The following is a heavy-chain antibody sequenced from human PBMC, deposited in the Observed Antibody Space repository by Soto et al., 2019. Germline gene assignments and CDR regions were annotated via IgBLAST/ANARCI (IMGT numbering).Heavy chain of an antibody. CDR1: GFTVSNNY. Sequence: EVQLVESGGGLIQPGGSLRLSCAVSGFTVSNNYMSWVRQAPGKGLEGVSVIYSGGYTAYGDSVKGRFTISRDNSKNTLYLQMNTLGAHGPAGYCWAPPGGGGGYWGQGTLVTVSS. D-gene: IGHD3-16*01. CDR2: IYSGGYT. J-gene: IGHJ4*02. V-gene: IGHV3-53*01. CDR3: APPGGGGGY.